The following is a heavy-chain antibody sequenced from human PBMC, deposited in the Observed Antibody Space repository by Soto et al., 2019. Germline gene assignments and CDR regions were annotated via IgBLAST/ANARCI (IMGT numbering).Heavy chain of an antibody. Sequence: ASVKVSCKASGYTFTSYDINWVRQATGQGLEWMGWTNPNSGNTGYAQKFQGRVTMTRNTSISTAYMELSSLRSEDTAVYYCARGKAVAGTDLDYWGQGTLVTVS. D-gene: IGHD6-19*01. CDR2: TNPNSGNT. CDR3: ARGKAVAGTDLDY. V-gene: IGHV1-8*01. CDR1: GYTFTSYD. J-gene: IGHJ4*02.